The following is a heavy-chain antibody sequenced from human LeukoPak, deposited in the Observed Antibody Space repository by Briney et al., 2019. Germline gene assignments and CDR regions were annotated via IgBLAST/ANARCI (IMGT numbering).Heavy chain of an antibody. CDR2: ISYDGSNK. CDR1: GFTFSSYA. Sequence: GGSLRLSFAASGFTFSSYAMHWVRQAPGKGLEWVAVISYDGSNKYYADSVKGRFTISRDNSKNTLYLQMKSLRAEDTAVYYCASRGNSSWLIFDYWGQGTLVTVSS. V-gene: IGHV3-30*04. CDR3: ASRGNSSWLIFDY. D-gene: IGHD6-13*01. J-gene: IGHJ4*02.